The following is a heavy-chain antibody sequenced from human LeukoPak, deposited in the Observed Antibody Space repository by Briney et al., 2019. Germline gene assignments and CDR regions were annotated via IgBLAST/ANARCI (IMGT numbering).Heavy chain of an antibody. CDR1: GFTFDDYA. CDR2: ISWNSGSI. D-gene: IGHD3-10*01. V-gene: IGHV3-9*01. Sequence: GRSLRLSRAASGFTFDDYAMHWVRQAPGKGLEWVSGISWNSGSIGYADSVKGRFTISRDNAKNSLYLQMNSLRAEDTALYYCAKVWTMVRGVVGAFDIWGQGTMVTVSS. CDR3: AKVWTMVRGVVGAFDI. J-gene: IGHJ3*02.